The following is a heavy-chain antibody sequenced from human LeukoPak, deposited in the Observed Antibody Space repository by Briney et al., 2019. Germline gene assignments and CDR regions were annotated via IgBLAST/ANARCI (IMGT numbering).Heavy chain of an antibody. CDR3: AKDEGLLWFGGYFDY. Sequence: PGGSLRLSCAASGFTFSSYGMHWVRQAPGKGLEWVAVISYDGSNKYYADSVKGRFTISRDNSKNTLYLQMNSLRAEDTAVYYCAKDEGLLWFGGYFDYWGRGTLVTVSS. J-gene: IGHJ4*02. CDR1: GFTFSSYG. V-gene: IGHV3-30*18. CDR2: ISYDGSNK. D-gene: IGHD3-10*01.